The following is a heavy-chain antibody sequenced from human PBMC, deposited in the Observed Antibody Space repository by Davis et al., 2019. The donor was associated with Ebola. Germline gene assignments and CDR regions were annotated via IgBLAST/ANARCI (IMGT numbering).Heavy chain of an antibody. CDR1: GFTFSTYA. CDR2: ISYDGSNK. CDR3: ARKYSYGQDY. D-gene: IGHD5-18*01. Sequence: PGGSLRLSCAASGFTFSTYAMHWVRQAPGKGLEWVAIISYDGSNKYYADSVKGRFTISRENSTNTLYLQMNSLRAEDTAVYYCARKYSYGQDYWGQGTLVTVSS. V-gene: IGHV3-30-3*01. J-gene: IGHJ4*02.